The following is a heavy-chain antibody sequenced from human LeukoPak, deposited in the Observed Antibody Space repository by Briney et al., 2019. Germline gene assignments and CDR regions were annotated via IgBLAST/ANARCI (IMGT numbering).Heavy chain of an antibody. Sequence: GGSLRLSCAASGFTFSSYAMTWVRHAPGKGLEWVSAISGGGGSTYHADSVKGRFTISRDNSKNTLYLQMDSLRAEDTAVYYCANSSTSSSRTPFDCWGQGTLVTVSS. CDR3: ANSSTSSSRTPFDC. CDR1: GFTFSSYA. J-gene: IGHJ4*02. D-gene: IGHD6-6*01. CDR2: ISGGGGST. V-gene: IGHV3-23*01.